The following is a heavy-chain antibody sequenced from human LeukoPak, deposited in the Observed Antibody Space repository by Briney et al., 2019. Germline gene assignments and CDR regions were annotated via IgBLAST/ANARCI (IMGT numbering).Heavy chain of an antibody. CDR3: ARADYDTSAYYYTFDY. Sequence: SETLSLTCTVSGGSINGYYWSWIRQPPEKGLEWIGYIYYRGSTNYNPSLKSRVTISVDTSKNPFSLKLSSVTAADTAVYYCARADYDTSAYYYTFDYWGQGTLVTVSS. D-gene: IGHD3-22*01. J-gene: IGHJ4*02. CDR2: IYYRGST. V-gene: IGHV4-59*01. CDR1: GGSINGYY.